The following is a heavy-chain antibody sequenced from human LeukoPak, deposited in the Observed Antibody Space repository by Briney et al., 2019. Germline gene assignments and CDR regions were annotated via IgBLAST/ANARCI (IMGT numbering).Heavy chain of an antibody. J-gene: IGHJ4*02. CDR1: GGSISNYY. V-gene: IGHV4-59*07. CDR2: IYHSGRT. D-gene: IGHD3-22*01. CDR3: ARNADDSSSYPYFDY. Sequence: SDTLSLTCTVCGGSISNYYWSWIRQPPGKELEWIGYIYHSGRTNYNPSLKSRVTISADTSKNQFSLTLSSVTGADTAVYYCARNADDSSSYPYFDYWGQGALVTVSS.